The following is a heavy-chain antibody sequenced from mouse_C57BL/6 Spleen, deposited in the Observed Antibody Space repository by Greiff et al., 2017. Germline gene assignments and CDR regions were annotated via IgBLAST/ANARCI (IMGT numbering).Heavy chain of an antibody. CDR2: IHPNSGST. J-gene: IGHJ4*01. CDR1: GYTFTSYW. Sequence: QVQLQQSGAELVKPGASVKLSCKASGYTFTSYWMHWVKQRPGQGLEWIGMIHPNSGSTNYNEKFKSKATLTVDKSSSTAYMQLSSLTSEDSAVYYCARYGYYGYYYAMDYWGQGTSVTVSS. V-gene: IGHV1-64*01. CDR3: ARYGYYGYYYAMDY. D-gene: IGHD2-3*01.